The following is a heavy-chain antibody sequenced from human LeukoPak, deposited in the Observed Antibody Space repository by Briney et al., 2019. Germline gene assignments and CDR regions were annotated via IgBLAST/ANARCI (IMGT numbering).Heavy chain of an antibody. J-gene: IGHJ6*02. Sequence: PGGSLRLSCAASGFTFSSYAMHWVRQAPGMGLDWVAVISYDGSNKYYADSVKGRFTISKDNSKNTLYLQMNSLRAEDTAVYYCASLAGSYYASGNAGMDVWGQGTTVTVSS. V-gene: IGHV3-30-3*01. CDR3: ASLAGSYYASGNAGMDV. CDR2: ISYDGSNK. CDR1: GFTFSSYA. D-gene: IGHD3-10*01.